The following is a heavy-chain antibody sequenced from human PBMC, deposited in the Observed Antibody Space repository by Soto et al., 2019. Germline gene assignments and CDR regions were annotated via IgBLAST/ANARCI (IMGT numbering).Heavy chain of an antibody. V-gene: IGHV4-30-4*01. CDR1: GGSVNTGDNY. CDR3: AREPLDGMDV. J-gene: IGHJ6*02. CDR2: IYHTGNT. Sequence: QVQLHQSGPGLVKPSQTLSLECTVIGGSVNTGDNYWIWVRQSPGRGPEWIGYIYHTGNTFYNPALENRVTMSVDASKHQVSLTLTSVTAADTAVYFCAREPLDGMDVWGQGTNVTVSS.